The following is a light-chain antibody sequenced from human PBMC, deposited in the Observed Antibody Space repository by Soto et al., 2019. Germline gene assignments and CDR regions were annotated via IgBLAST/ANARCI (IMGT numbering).Light chain of an antibody. CDR1: QAISSA. V-gene: IGKV1-13*02. CDR2: DAS. J-gene: IGKJ4*01. CDR3: QQFDTYPL. Sequence: AIQLTQSPSSLSASVGDRVTISCRASQAISSALAWYQQTPGKAPKLLIYDASTLETVVPSRFSGSGSGTDFTLTISSLQTEDFATYYCQQFDTYPLFGGGTKVEIK.